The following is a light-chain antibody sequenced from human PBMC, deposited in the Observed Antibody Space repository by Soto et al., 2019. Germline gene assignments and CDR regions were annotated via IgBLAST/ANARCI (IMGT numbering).Light chain of an antibody. Sequence: QSALTQPPSASGSPGQSVTISCTGTSSDVGGYNYVSWYQQYPGRAPKLMIYEVTQRPSGVPDRFSGSKSGNTASLTVSGLLAEDEADYYCSSYAASNNFYFVFGGGTKLTVL. CDR1: SSDVGGYNY. J-gene: IGLJ3*02. V-gene: IGLV2-8*01. CDR3: SSYAASNNFYFV. CDR2: EVT.